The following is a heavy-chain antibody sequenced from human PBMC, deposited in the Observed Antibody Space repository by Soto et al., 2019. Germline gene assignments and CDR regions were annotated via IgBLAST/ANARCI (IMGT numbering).Heavy chain of an antibody. J-gene: IGHJ5*02. CDR2: IYYSGST. V-gene: IGHV4-59*01. CDR1: GGSISSYY. Sequence: QVQLQESGPGLVKPSETLSLTCTVSGGSISSYYWSWIRQPPGKGLEWIGYIYYSGSTNYNPSLKSRVTTSVDTSKIQFSLKLSSVTAADTAVYYCARVPLSGDDILTGFWFDPWGQGTLVTVSS. D-gene: IGHD3-9*01. CDR3: ARVPLSGDDILTGFWFDP.